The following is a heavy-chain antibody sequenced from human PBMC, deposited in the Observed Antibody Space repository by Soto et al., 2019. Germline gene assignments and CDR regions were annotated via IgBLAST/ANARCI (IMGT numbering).Heavy chain of an antibody. V-gene: IGHV3-33*01. Sequence: QVQLVESGGGVVQPGRSLRLSCTASGFSVSTHVIHWVRQAPGKGLEWVAVLWYDGSREYYAESVKGRFTISRDNSKNTMYLQMNSLGAEDTAVYYCARVPRYDTWYFDYWGQGTLATVSS. CDR1: GFSVSTHV. D-gene: IGHD3-22*01. CDR2: LWYDGSRE. CDR3: ARVPRYDTWYFDY. J-gene: IGHJ4*02.